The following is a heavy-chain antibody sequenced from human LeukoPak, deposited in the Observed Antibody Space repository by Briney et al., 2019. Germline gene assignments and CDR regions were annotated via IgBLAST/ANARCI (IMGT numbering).Heavy chain of an antibody. V-gene: IGHV3-30-3*01. CDR2: ISYDGSNK. D-gene: IGHD3-3*01. Sequence: GGSLRLSCAASGFTFRRYTLNWVRQAPGKGLEWVAVISYDGSNKYYADSVKGRFTISRDNSKNTLYLQMNSLRAEDTAVYYCARGARYDFWSGYYTDYYYYYMDVWGKGTTVTVSS. J-gene: IGHJ6*03. CDR1: GFTFRRYT. CDR3: ARGARYDFWSGYYTDYYYYYMDV.